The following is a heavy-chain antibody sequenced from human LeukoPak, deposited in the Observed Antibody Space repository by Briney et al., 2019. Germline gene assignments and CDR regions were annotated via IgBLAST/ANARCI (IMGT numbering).Heavy chain of an antibody. V-gene: IGHV4-59*11. CDR3: AKGSPGAMFDY. D-gene: IGHD2-2*01. Sequence: SETLSLTCTVSGGSISNHYWNWIRQPPGKALEWIGYIYYSGSTNYNPSLKSRGTISINTSKNQFSLKVNSVTAADTAVYYCAKGSPGAMFDYGGRGTLVTVS. CDR2: IYYSGST. J-gene: IGHJ4*02. CDR1: GGSISNHY.